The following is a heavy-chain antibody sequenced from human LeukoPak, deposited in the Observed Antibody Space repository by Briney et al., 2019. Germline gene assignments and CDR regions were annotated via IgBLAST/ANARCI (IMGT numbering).Heavy chain of an antibody. D-gene: IGHD6-19*01. CDR3: AAQWLERLNWFDP. J-gene: IGHJ5*02. V-gene: IGHV4-39*01. CDR1: GGSISSSSYY. Sequence: PSETLSLTCTVSGGSISSSSYYWGWIRQPPGKGLEWIGSIYYSGSTYYNPSLKSRVTISVDTSKNQFSLKLSSVTAAATAVYYCAAQWLERLNWFDPWGQGTLVTVSS. CDR2: IYYSGST.